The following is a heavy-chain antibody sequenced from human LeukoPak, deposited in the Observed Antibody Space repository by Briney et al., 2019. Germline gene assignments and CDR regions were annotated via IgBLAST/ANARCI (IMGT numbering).Heavy chain of an antibody. D-gene: IGHD3-22*01. V-gene: IGHV4-59*01. CDR3: ARVRGYYDSSGYDY. CDR1: GASISSYY. CDR2: IYYSGSA. J-gene: IGHJ4*02. Sequence: SETLSLTCTVSGASISSYYWSWIRQPPGKGLEWIGYIYYSGSANYNPALKSRVTISEDTSKNQISLKLSSVTAADTAVYYCARVRGYYDSSGYDYWGQGTLVTVSS.